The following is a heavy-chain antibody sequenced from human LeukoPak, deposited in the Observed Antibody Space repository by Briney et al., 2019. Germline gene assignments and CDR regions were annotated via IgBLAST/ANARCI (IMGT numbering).Heavy chain of an antibody. V-gene: IGHV1-2*02. CDR2: ISPNSGGT. D-gene: IGHD3-10*01. J-gene: IGHJ4*02. Sequence: GASVKVSCKASGYTFTGYYMHWVRQAPGQGLEWMGWISPNSGGTNYAQKFQGRVTMTRDTSISTAYMELSRLRSDDTAVYYCARDQGTYYYGSGSYVEDYWGQGTLVTVSS. CDR3: ARDQGTYYYGSGSYVEDY. CDR1: GYTFTGYY.